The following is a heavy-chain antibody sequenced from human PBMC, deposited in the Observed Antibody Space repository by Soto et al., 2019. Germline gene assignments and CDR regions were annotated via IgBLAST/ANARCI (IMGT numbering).Heavy chain of an antibody. D-gene: IGHD2-2*01. J-gene: IGHJ6*02. CDR1: GGSISSGDYY. CDR3: ARDVVPAANHYYYYGMDV. V-gene: IGHV4-30-4*01. Sequence: SETLSLTCTVSGGSISSGDYYWSWIRQPPGKGLEWIGYIYYSGSTYYNPSLKSRVTISVDTSKNQFSLKLSSVTAADTAVYYCARDVVPAANHYYYYGMDVWGQGTTVTVSS. CDR2: IYYSGST.